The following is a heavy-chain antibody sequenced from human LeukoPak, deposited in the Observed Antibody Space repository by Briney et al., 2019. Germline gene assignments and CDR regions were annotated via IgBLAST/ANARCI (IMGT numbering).Heavy chain of an antibody. CDR2: ISSSSTI. V-gene: IGHV3-48*02. Sequence: GGSLRLSCAASGFTFSSYSMNWVRQAPGKGLGWVSYISSSSTIYYADSVKGRFTISRDNAKNSLYLQMNSLRDEDTAVYYCARRGRDGSGWYSPYYYYYYGMDVWGQGTTVTVSS. J-gene: IGHJ6*02. CDR1: GFTFSSYS. CDR3: ARRGRDGSGWYSPYYYYYYGMDV. D-gene: IGHD6-19*01.